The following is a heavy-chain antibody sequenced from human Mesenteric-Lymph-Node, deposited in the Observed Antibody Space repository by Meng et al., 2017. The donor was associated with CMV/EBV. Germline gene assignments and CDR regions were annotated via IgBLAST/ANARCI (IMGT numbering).Heavy chain of an antibody. Sequence: GESLKISCAVSGFTFSNAWMTWVRQASGKGLEWVGRIRSKTDGATTDYAAPAKGRFTISRDDSKNTLYLQMNSLKTEDTAVYYCTTVFGRSPPFDYWGQGTLVTVSS. D-gene: IGHD3-3*01. V-gene: IGHV3-15*01. CDR2: IRSKTDGATT. CDR3: TTVFGRSPPFDY. J-gene: IGHJ4*02. CDR1: GFTFSNAW.